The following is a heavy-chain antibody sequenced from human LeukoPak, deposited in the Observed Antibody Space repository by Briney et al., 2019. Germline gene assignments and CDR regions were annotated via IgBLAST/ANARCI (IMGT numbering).Heavy chain of an antibody. J-gene: IGHJ5*01. D-gene: IGHD4-17*01. CDR2: ISSSSSYI. Sequence: PEGSLRLSCAASGFTFSSYSMNWVRQAPGKGLEWVSSISSSSSYIYYADSVKGRFTISRDNAKNSLYLQMNRLTAEDTAVYYCASGEPGGWFDSWGQGTLVTVSS. CDR3: ASGEPGGWFDS. CDR1: GFTFSSYS. V-gene: IGHV3-21*01.